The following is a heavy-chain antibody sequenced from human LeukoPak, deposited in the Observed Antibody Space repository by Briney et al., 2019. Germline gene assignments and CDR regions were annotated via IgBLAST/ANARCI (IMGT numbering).Heavy chain of an antibody. CDR3: ARELDSSGYYYMDV. J-gene: IGHJ6*03. V-gene: IGHV4-59*01. CDR1: GGSISSYY. Sequence: PSETLSLTCTVSGGSISSYYWSWIRQPPGKGLEWIGYIYYSGSTNYNPSLKSRVTISVDTSKNQFSLKLSSVTAADTAVYYCARELDSSGYYYMDVWGKGTTVTVSS. D-gene: IGHD3-22*01. CDR2: IYYSGST.